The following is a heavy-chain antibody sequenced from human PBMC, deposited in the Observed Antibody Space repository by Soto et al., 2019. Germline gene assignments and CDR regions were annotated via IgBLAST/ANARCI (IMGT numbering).Heavy chain of an antibody. Sequence: GGSLRLSCAASGFTFSSYAMSWVRQAPGKGLEWVSVISGSGGSTYYADSVKGRFTISRDNSKNTLYLQMNSLRAEDRAVYYCAKDRGNGMDVWGQGTTVTVSS. CDR3: AKDRGNGMDV. V-gene: IGHV3-23*01. J-gene: IGHJ6*02. CDR1: GFTFSSYA. CDR2: ISGSGGST.